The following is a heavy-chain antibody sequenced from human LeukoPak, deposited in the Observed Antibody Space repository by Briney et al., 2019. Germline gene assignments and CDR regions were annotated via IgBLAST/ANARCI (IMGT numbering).Heavy chain of an antibody. CDR1: GFTFSSYG. D-gene: IGHD3-3*01. Sequence: GGSLRLSCAASGFTFSSYGMHWVRQAPGKGLEWVAFIRYDGSNKYYADSVKGRFTISRDNSKNTLYLQMNSLRAEDTAVYYCAKDPRIFGVEYYFDYWGQGTLVTVSS. CDR3: AKDPRIFGVEYYFDY. CDR2: IRYDGSNK. J-gene: IGHJ4*02. V-gene: IGHV3-30*02.